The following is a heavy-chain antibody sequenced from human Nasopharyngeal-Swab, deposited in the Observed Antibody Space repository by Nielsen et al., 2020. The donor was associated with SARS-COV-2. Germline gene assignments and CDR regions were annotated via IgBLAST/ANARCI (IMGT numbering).Heavy chain of an antibody. CDR2: IVVGSGNT. J-gene: IGHJ6*02. V-gene: IGHV1-58*02. Sequence: SVKVPCKASGFTFTSSAMQWVRQARGQRLEWIGWIVVGSGNTNYAQKFQERVTITRDMSTSTAYMELSSLRSEDTAVYYCAAPYDFWSDARGWYYYGMDVWGQGTTVTVSS. CDR1: GFTFTSSA. D-gene: IGHD3-3*01. CDR3: AAPYDFWSDARGWYYYGMDV.